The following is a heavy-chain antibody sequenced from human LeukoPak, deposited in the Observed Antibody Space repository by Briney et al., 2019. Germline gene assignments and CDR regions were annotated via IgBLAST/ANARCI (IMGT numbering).Heavy chain of an antibody. V-gene: IGHV4-59*01. Sequence: SETLSLTCTVSGGSMSSYYWSWIRQPPGKGLEWIGYVYYSGSTIYSPSLRSRVTISVDTSKNQFSLKLRSVTAADTAVYYCARGGYQCDYWGQGTLVTVSS. D-gene: IGHD5-12*01. CDR1: GGSMSSYY. J-gene: IGHJ4*02. CDR2: VYYSGST. CDR3: ARGGYQCDY.